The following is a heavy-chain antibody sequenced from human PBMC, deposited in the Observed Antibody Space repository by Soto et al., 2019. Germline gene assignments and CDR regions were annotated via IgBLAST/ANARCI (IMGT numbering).Heavy chain of an antibody. CDR3: ARASPYYYDSSCYFAYNWFDP. V-gene: IGHV4-30-4*01. D-gene: IGHD3-22*01. J-gene: IGHJ5*02. Sequence: SETLSLTGTVSGGSISSGDYYWSWIRQPPGEGLEWIGYIYYSGSTYYNPSLESRVTISVDTSKNQFSLKLSSVTAADTAVYYCARASPYYYDSSCYFAYNWFDPWGQGTLVTVS. CDR1: GGSISSGDYY. CDR2: IYYSGST.